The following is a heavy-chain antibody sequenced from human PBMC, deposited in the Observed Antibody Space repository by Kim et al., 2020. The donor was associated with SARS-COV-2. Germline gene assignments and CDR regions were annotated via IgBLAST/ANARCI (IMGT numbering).Heavy chain of an antibody. D-gene: IGHD7-27*01. V-gene: IGHV3-33*01. CDR2: IWYDGSNK. CDR3: ARDEGANWGPQWVYYYYGMDV. CDR1: GFTFSSYG. J-gene: IGHJ6*02. Sequence: GGSLRLSCAASGFTFSSYGMHWVRQAPGKGLEWVAVIWYDGSNKYYADSVKGRFTISRDNSKNTLYLQMNSLRAEDTAVYYCARDEGANWGPQWVYYYYGMDVWGQGTTVTVSS.